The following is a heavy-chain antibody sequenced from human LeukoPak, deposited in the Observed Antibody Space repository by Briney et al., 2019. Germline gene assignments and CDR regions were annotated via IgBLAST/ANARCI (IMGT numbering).Heavy chain of an antibody. Sequence: PGGSLRLSCAASGFTFSSYWLHWVRQDPGTGMVWVSRINTDGSSTSYADSVKGRFTISRDNAKNTLYLQMNSLRAEDTAVYYCARDGPEYSSSQKYYYYMDVWGKGTTVTVSS. V-gene: IGHV3-74*01. CDR3: ARDGPEYSSSQKYYYYMDV. CDR2: INTDGSST. CDR1: GFTFSSYW. D-gene: IGHD6-6*01. J-gene: IGHJ6*03.